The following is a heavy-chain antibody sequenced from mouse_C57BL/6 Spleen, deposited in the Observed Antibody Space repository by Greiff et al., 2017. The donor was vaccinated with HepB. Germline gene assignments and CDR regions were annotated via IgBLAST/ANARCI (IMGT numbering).Heavy chain of an antibody. CDR1: GYAFSSSW. V-gene: IGHV1-82*01. Sequence: VQLQQSGPELVKPGASVKISCKASGYAFSSSWMNWVKQRPGKGLEWIGRIYPGDGDTNYNGKFKGKATLTADKSSSTAYMQLSSLTSEDSAVYFCAREGVPSSPAWCAYWGQGTLVTVSA. CDR3: AREGVPSSPAWCAY. D-gene: IGHD1-1*01. J-gene: IGHJ3*01. CDR2: IYPGDGDT.